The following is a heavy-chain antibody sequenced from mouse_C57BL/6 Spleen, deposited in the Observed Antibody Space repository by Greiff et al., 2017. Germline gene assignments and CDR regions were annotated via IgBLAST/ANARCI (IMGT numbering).Heavy chain of an antibody. CDR1: GYAFSSYW. D-gene: IGHD2-2*01. CDR3: ARTSTMVTDYFDY. V-gene: IGHV1-80*01. J-gene: IGHJ2*01. Sequence: QVQLQQSGAELVKPGASVKISCKASGYAFSSYWMNWVKQRPGKGLEWIGQIYPGDGDTNYNGKFKGKATLTADKSSSTAYMQLSSLTSEDSAVYFCARTSTMVTDYFDYWGQGTTLTVSS. CDR2: IYPGDGDT.